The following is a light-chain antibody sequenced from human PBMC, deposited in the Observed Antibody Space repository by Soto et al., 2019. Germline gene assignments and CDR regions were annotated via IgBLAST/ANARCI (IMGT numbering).Light chain of an antibody. CDR2: GAS. V-gene: IGKV3-20*01. CDR3: RLNSSSLT. Sequence: IVLTQSPATLSLSPGERATLSCRASQSVSRNLAWYQQKPGQAPRLLIFGASTRATGIPDRFSGSGSGTNLTLTIMKLEPLEFSECYQRLNSSSLTFGGGTKVDIK. J-gene: IGKJ4*01. CDR1: QSVSRN.